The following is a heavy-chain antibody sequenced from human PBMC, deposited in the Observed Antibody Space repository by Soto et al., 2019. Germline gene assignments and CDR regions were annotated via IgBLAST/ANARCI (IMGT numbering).Heavy chain of an antibody. CDR2: ISSSSRYI. CDR3: ARETPYYDFWSGYPTAYDI. J-gene: IGHJ3*02. CDR1: GFTFSSYS. Sequence: EVQLVESGGGLVKPGGSLRLSCAASGFTFSSYSMNWVRQAPGKGLEWVSSISSSSRYIYYAASVKGRFTISRDNAKNSLYLRMNSLRAEDTAVYYCARETPYYDFWSGYPTAYDIWGQGTMVTVSS. D-gene: IGHD3-3*01. V-gene: IGHV3-21*01.